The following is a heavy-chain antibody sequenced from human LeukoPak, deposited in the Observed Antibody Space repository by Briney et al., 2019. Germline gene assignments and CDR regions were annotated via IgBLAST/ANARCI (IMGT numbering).Heavy chain of an antibody. CDR2: IYYSGST. Sequence: SETLSLTCTLSGGSISNGDYYWSWIRQPPGKGLEWIGYIYYSGSTYYNPSLKSRVTISVDTSKNQFSLKLSSVTAADTAVYYCAKRTGRGGDLHYWGQGTLLTVSS. CDR1: GGSISNGDYY. D-gene: IGHD4-17*01. V-gene: IGHV4-30-4*01. CDR3: AKRTGRGGDLHY. J-gene: IGHJ4*02.